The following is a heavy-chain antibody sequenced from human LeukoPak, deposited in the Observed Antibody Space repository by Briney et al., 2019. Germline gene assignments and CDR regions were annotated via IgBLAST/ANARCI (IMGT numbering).Heavy chain of an antibody. Sequence: GGSLRLSCAASGFTFSSYEMNWVRQAPGKGLEWVSYISSSGSTIYYADSVKVRFTISRDNAKNSLYLQMNSLRAEDTAVYYCARGDYYYYYGMDVWGKGTTVTVSS. J-gene: IGHJ6*04. CDR2: ISSSGSTI. CDR3: ARGDYYYYYGMDV. V-gene: IGHV3-48*03. CDR1: GFTFSSYE.